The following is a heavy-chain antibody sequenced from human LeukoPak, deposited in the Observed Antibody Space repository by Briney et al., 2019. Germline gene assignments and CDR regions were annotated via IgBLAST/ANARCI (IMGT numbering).Heavy chain of an antibody. D-gene: IGHD4-17*01. CDR1: GFTVSSNS. Sequence: GGSLRLSCTVSGFTVSSNSMSWVRQAPGKGLEWVSYISSSSSTIYYADSVKGRFTISRDNAKNSLYLQMNSLRAEDTAVYYCASSDYGAFDYWGQGTLVTVSS. CDR3: ASSDYGAFDY. V-gene: IGHV3-48*01. J-gene: IGHJ4*02. CDR2: ISSSSSTI.